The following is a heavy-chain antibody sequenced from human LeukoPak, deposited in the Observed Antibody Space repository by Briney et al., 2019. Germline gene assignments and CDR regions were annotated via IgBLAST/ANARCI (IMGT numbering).Heavy chain of an antibody. CDR3: ARQGSSSGWYYFDY. CDR2: ISYSGST. Sequence: PSETLSLTCTVSGGSISSSSYYWGWIRQPPGKGLEWIGSISYSGSTNYNPSLKSRVTISVDTSKNQFSLKLSSVTAADTAVYYCARQGSSSGWYYFDYWGQGTLVTVSS. D-gene: IGHD6-19*01. V-gene: IGHV4-39*01. J-gene: IGHJ4*02. CDR1: GGSISSSSYY.